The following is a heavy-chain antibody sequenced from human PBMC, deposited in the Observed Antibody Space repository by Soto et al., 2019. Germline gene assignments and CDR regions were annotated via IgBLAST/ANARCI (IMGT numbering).Heavy chain of an antibody. Sequence: GGSLRLSCAASGFTFSIYGIHWVRQAPGEGLEWVAVIWFDGSNKYYADSVEGRFTISRDNSKNTLYLQMNSLRAEDTAVYYCARDRLSRSSSFGMDVWGQGTTVTVSS. D-gene: IGHD6-6*01. CDR1: GFTFSIYG. CDR2: IWFDGSNK. V-gene: IGHV3-33*01. CDR3: ARDRLSRSSSFGMDV. J-gene: IGHJ6*02.